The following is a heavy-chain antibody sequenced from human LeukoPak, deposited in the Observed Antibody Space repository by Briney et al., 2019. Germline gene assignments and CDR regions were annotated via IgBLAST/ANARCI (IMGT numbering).Heavy chain of an antibody. J-gene: IGHJ4*02. V-gene: IGHV1-69*05. CDR2: IIPIFGTA. Sequence: SVKVSCKASGGTFSSYAISWVRQAPGQGLEWMGGIIPIFGTANYAQKFQGRVTITTDESTSTAYMELSSLRSEDTAVYYCARTSITIFGAYYFDYWGQGTLVTLSS. CDR3: ARTSITIFGAYYFDY. CDR1: GGTFSSYA. D-gene: IGHD3-3*01.